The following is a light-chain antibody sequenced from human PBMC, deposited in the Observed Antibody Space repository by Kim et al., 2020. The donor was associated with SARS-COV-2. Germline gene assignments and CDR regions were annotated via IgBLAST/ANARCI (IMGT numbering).Light chain of an antibody. CDR2: DVN. CDR3: ISYTNRNSVV. V-gene: IGLV2-14*01. J-gene: IGLJ2*01. Sequence: QSALTQPASVSGSPGQSITISCTGSTSDIGGYKYISWYQQHSGKAPKLMIYDVNNRPSGVPNRFSGSQSGYTASLTISGLQAEDEADYYCISYTNRNSVVFGGGTQLTVL. CDR1: TSDIGGYKY.